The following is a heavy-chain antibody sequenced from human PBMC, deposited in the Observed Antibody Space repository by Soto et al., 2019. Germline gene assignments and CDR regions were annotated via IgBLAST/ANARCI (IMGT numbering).Heavy chain of an antibody. J-gene: IGHJ4*02. D-gene: IGHD5-18*01. Sequence: SETLSLTCTVSGGSVSSGSYYWTWIRQPPGKGLEWIGYIYYDGSTNYNPSLKSRVTISVDTSKNQFSLKLTSVTAADTAVYYCARDIRGYSRAFDYWGQGTLVTVSS. V-gene: IGHV4-61*01. CDR3: ARDIRGYSRAFDY. CDR2: IYYDGST. CDR1: GGSVSSGSYY.